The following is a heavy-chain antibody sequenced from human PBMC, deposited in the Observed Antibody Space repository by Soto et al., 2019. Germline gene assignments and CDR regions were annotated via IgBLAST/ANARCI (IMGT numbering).Heavy chain of an antibody. CDR1: GGSFSGYY. J-gene: IGHJ6*03. D-gene: IGHD5-12*01. V-gene: IGHV4-34*01. Sequence: SETLSLTCAVYGGSFSGYYWSWIRQPPGKGLEWIGEINHSGSTNYNPSLKSRVTISVDTSKNQFSLKLSSVTAADTAVYYCARLNIVATAGRGYYYYMDVWGKGTTVTVSS. CDR3: ARLNIVATAGRGYYYYMDV. CDR2: INHSGST.